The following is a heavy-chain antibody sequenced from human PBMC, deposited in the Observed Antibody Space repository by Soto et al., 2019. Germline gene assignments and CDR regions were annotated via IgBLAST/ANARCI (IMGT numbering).Heavy chain of an antibody. V-gene: IGHV4-59*01. CDR1: GGSISGYY. CDR2: VYYSGST. CDR3: AKYRRTEADGYTLDF. J-gene: IGHJ4*02. D-gene: IGHD5-12*01. Sequence: SETLSLTCTISGGSISGYYWSWIRQPPGKGLEWIGYVYYSGSTNYNPSLESRVTISIDTSKNQFSLKLTSVTAADTAVYYCAKYRRTEADGYTLDFWGQGTLVTVSS.